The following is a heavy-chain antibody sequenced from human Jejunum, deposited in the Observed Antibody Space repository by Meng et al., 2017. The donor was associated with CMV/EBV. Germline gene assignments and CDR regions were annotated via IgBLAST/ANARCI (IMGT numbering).Heavy chain of an antibody. D-gene: IGHD6-13*01. V-gene: IGHV4-39*07. CDR1: ASISSSGCS. CDR2: VYDGGKT. J-gene: IGHJ4*02. Sequence: ASISSSGCSGGWTRQPPGRGLEWIGNVYDGGKTYYNPSLKSRITISLDTTKSQFSLRLSSVTAADTAVYYCSRDEGEYRVYSRLDWGQGTLVTVSS. CDR3: SRDEGEYRVYSRLD.